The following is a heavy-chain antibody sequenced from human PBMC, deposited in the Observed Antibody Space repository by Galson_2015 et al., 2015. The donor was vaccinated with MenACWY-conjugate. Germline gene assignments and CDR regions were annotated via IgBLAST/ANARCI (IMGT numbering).Heavy chain of an antibody. CDR1: GYTFTSYY. D-gene: IGHD3/OR15-3a*01. V-gene: IGHV1-46*01. Sequence: SVKVSCKASGYTFTSYYMHWVRQAPGQGLEWMGIINPSGGSTSYAQKFQGRVTMTRDTSTSTAYMELRSLRSDDTAVYYCARDRTGSYDAFDIWGQGTMVTVSS. J-gene: IGHJ3*02. CDR3: ARDRTGSYDAFDI. CDR2: INPSGGST.